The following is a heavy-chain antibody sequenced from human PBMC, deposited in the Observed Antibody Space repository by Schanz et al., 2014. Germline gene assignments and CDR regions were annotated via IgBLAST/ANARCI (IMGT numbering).Heavy chain of an antibody. CDR2: ISTFRNEDT. J-gene: IGHJ4*02. CDR1: GYTFTAYG. CDR3: ARGFDFWDR. V-gene: IGHV1-18*01. Sequence: VQSVHSGTEVQKLGASVKVSCQTSGYTFTAYGISWVRQAPGQGPEFMGWISTFRNEDTNSAQRFQGRLTMTTDTSPSTAYMELKSLRSDDTAVYYCARGFDFWDRWGQGTLVIVSS. D-gene: IGHD3-3*01.